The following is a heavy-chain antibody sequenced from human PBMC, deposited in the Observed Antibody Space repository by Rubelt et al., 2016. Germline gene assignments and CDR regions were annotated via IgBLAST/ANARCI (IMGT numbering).Heavy chain of an antibody. CDR2: IYHSGST. CDR1: GYSISSGYY. V-gene: IGHV4-38-2*02. CDR3: ARHGVYYGSGSSYRAFDI. Sequence: QVQLQESGPGLVKPSETLSLTCTVSGYSISSGYYWGWIRQPPGKGLEWIGSIYHSGSTYYNPSSTGPGPISVYTSKNQSSLKLGFVTAAETAVYYCARHGVYYGSGSSYRAFDIWGQGTMVTVSS. D-gene: IGHD3-10*01. J-gene: IGHJ3*02.